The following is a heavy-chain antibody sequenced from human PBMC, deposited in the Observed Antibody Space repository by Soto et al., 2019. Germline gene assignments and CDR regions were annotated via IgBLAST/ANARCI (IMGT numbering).Heavy chain of an antibody. V-gene: IGHV3-23*01. Sequence: EVQLLESGGGLVQPGGSLRLSCTASGFIFSSYAMNWVRQAPGKGLELVAGIDQSGGTAYYAESVRGRVAISRDNSINTLYLQMSSLRPEDTALYYCAHPRGYGVFDAVDICGQGTMVTVSS. CDR2: IDQSGGTA. CDR3: AHPRGYGVFDAVDI. D-gene: IGHD2-8*01. J-gene: IGHJ3*02. CDR1: GFIFSSYA.